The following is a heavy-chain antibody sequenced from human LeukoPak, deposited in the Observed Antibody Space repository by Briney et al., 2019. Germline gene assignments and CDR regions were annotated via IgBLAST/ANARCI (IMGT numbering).Heavy chain of an antibody. CDR3: VKLGALIKNGMDV. V-gene: IGHV3-7*05. D-gene: IGHD7-27*01. CDR1: GFTFSSYW. CDR2: IKQDGSEK. J-gene: IGHJ6*02. Sequence: GGSLRLSCAASGFTFSSYWMSWVRQAPGKGLEWVANIKQDGSEKYYVDSVKGRFTISRDRSKNTVDLQMDSLSAEDTAVYYCVKLGALIKNGMDVWGQGTTVTVSS.